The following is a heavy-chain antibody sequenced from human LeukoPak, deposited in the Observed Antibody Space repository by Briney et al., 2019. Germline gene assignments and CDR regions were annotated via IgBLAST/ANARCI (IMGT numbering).Heavy chain of an antibody. J-gene: IGHJ3*02. CDR3: ARGGGSSMIDAFDI. Sequence: NPSETLSLTCTVSGGSISSSNGWSWVRQPPGKGLEWIGEIYHSWSTNYNPSLKSRDTISVDKSKNQFSLTLSSVTAADTAGHYFARGGGSSMIDAFDIWGQGTMVTVSS. D-gene: IGHD1-26*01. CDR2: IYHSWST. V-gene: IGHV4-4*02. CDR1: GGSISSSNG.